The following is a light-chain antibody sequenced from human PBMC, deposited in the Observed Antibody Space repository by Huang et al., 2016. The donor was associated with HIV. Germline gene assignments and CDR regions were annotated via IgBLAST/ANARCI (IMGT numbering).Light chain of an antibody. CDR2: QAS. CDR3: QQYSRYSWT. V-gene: IGKV1-5*03. CDR1: QSISSW. Sequence: DIQMTQSPSTLSASVGDRVTITCRASQSISSWLAWYQQKPGKAPKLLIYQASTLEVGIPSRFTGSGSGTEFTLTISSLQPDDFATYYCQQYSRYSWTFGQGTKVEIK. J-gene: IGKJ1*01.